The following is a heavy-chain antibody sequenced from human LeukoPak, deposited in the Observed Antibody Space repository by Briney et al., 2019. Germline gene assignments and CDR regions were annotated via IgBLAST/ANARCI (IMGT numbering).Heavy chain of an antibody. Sequence: QPGGSLRLSCAASGLTFSSHWMHWVRQAPGKGLVWVSRITNDGSSTTYADSVKGRFTISRDNAKNMLYLQVNSLRAEDTALYHCARDQQDGIAAAGWFDPWGQGTLVTVSS. D-gene: IGHD6-13*01. CDR3: ARDQQDGIAAAGWFDP. V-gene: IGHV3-74*01. CDR1: GLTFSSHW. CDR2: ITNDGSST. J-gene: IGHJ5*02.